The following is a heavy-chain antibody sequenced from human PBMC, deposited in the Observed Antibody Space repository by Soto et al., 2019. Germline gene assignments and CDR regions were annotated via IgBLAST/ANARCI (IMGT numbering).Heavy chain of an antibody. J-gene: IGHJ4*02. D-gene: IGHD4-17*01. CDR2: IYYYGNT. V-gene: IGHV4-59*01. Sequence: SETLSLTCTVSGGSISSFYWSWIRQPPGKGLEWIGYIYYYGNTNYNPSLKSRVTISVDTSKNQFSLKPSSVTAADTAVYYCARDPRIYSDPYYFDYWGQGTLVTVSS. CDR1: GGSISSFY. CDR3: ARDPRIYSDPYYFDY.